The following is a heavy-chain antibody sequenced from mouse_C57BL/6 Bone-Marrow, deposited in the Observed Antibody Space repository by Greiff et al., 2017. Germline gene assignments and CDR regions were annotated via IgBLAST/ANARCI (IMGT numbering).Heavy chain of an antibody. V-gene: IGHV3-1*01. CDR2: ISYSGST. Sequence: EVKLVESGPGMVKPSQSLSLTCTVTGYSITSGYDWHWIRHFPGNKLEWMGYISYSGSTNYNPSLKSRISITHDTSKNHFFLKLHSVTTEDTATYYCARLRSYWYFDVWGTGTTVTVSS. CDR3: ARLRSYWYFDV. D-gene: IGHD1-1*01. J-gene: IGHJ1*03. CDR1: GYSITSGYD.